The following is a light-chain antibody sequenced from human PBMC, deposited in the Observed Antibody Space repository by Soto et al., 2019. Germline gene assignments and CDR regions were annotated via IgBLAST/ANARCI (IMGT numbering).Light chain of an antibody. V-gene: IGLV2-23*02. CDR2: EVS. J-gene: IGLJ1*01. Sequence: QSVLTQPASVSGSPGQSITLSCTGTNSDVGSYNLVSWYQQHPGKAPKLMIYEVSKRPSGFSNRFSGSKSGNTASLTISELQAEDEADYYCSSYAGSSTYVFGTGTKVTVL. CDR3: SSYAGSSTYV. CDR1: NSDVGSYNL.